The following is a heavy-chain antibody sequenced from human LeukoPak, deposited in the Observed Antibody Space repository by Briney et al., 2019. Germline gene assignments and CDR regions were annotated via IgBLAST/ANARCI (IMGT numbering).Heavy chain of an antibody. CDR2: IYYGGST. CDR1: GGSISSSSDY. CDR3: ARGYYDRSGSSQSPIFDY. V-gene: IGHV4-39*07. D-gene: IGHD3-22*01. J-gene: IGHJ4*02. Sequence: SETLSLTCTVSGGSISSSSDYWGWIRQPPGKGLERIGSIYYGGSTYYTPSLKSRVHMSVDRSKKQFSLKLNSVTAADTAVYYCARGYYDRSGSSQSPIFDYWGQGTLVTASS.